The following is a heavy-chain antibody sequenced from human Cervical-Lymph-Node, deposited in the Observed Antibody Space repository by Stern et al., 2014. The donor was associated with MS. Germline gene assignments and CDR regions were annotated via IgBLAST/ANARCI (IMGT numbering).Heavy chain of an antibody. CDR2: LNPNSDDP. J-gene: IGHJ4*02. V-gene: IGHV1-2*06. D-gene: IGHD3-22*01. CDR3: AREATRIVVGIDY. CDR1: GYIFTDFF. Sequence: VQLMQSGTKMQKPGASVKVSCKASGYIFTDFFIHWVRQVPGQGLEWMGRLNPNSDDPTYAQNFQDRVTLTRDTSIGTAYLELSRLTTADTAVYYCAREATRIVVGIDYWGQGTQVPVSS.